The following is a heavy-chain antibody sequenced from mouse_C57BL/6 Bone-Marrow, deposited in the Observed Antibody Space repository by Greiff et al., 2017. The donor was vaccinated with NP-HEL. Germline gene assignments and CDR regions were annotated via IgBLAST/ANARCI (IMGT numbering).Heavy chain of an antibody. Sequence: DVHLVESGGGLVKPGGSLKLSCAASGFTFSDYGMHWVRQAPEKGLEWVAYISSGSSTIYYADTVKGRFTISRDNAKNTLFLQMTSLRSEDTAMYYCAKLGLWWYFDVWGTGTTVTVSS. CDR1: GFTFSDYG. CDR2: ISSGSSTI. CDR3: AKLGLWWYFDV. V-gene: IGHV5-17*01. J-gene: IGHJ1*03. D-gene: IGHD4-1*01.